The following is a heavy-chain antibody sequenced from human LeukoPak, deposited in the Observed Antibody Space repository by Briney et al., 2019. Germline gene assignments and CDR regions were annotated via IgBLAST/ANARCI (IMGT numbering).Heavy chain of an antibody. D-gene: IGHD1-26*01. CDR2: ITSSSSPI. V-gene: IGHV3-48*01. Sequence: QSGGSLRLSCAASGFTFSSYSMNWVRQAPGKGLEWVSYITSSSSPIYYADSVQGRFTISRDNAKNSLFLQMNSLRAEDAAVYYCARDVGGSLDYWGQGTLVTVSS. CDR1: GFTFSSYS. CDR3: ARDVGGSLDY. J-gene: IGHJ4*02.